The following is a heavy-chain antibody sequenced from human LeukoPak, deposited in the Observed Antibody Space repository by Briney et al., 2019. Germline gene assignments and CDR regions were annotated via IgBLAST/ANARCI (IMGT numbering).Heavy chain of an antibody. CDR3: VRWVESTNYYYMDV. V-gene: IGHV4-61*02. J-gene: IGHJ6*03. CDR2: IYRSGST. D-gene: IGHD5-24*01. Sequence: SETLSLTCTVSGGSISSGSYYWSWIRQPAGKGLEWFGRIYRSGSTNYNPALKSRVTISVDTSKNQLSLKLSSVTAADTAVYYCVRWVESTNYYYMDVWGKGTTVTVSS. CDR1: GGSISSGSYY.